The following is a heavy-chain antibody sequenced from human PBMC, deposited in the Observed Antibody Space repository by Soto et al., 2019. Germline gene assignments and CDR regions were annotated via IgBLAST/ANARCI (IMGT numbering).Heavy chain of an antibody. D-gene: IGHD2-15*01. CDR3: AKASSTYCSGGSCYGIDY. CDR1: GFTFDDYT. Sequence: GVLRLSCAASGFTFDDYTMHWVRQAPGKGLEWVSLISWDGGSTYYADSVKGRFTISRDNSKNSLYLQMNSLRTEDTALYYCAKASSTYCSGGSCYGIDYWGQGTLVTVSS. V-gene: IGHV3-43*01. J-gene: IGHJ4*02. CDR2: ISWDGGST.